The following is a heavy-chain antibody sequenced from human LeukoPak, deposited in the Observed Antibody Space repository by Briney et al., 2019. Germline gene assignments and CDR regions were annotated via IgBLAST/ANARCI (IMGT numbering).Heavy chain of an antibody. CDR1: GFTFSNAW. CDR2: IKSKTHGGTT. D-gene: IGHD3-22*01. V-gene: IGHV3-15*07. Sequence: GGSLRLSCAASGFTFSNAWMNWVRQAPVKGLEWVGRIKSKTHGGTTDYAAPVKGRFTISRDDSKNTLYLQMNSLKTEDTAVYYCTTDYYDSSGYSTGYYFDYWGQGTLVTVSS. CDR3: TTDYYDSSGYSTGYYFDY. J-gene: IGHJ4*02.